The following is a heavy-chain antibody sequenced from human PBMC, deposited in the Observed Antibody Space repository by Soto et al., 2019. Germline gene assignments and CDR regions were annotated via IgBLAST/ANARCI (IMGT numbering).Heavy chain of an antibody. CDR3: ARDREEYSSSPTYYYYYGMDV. CDR2: IYSGGST. V-gene: IGHV3-53*01. D-gene: IGHD6-6*01. Sequence: PVGSLRLSCAASGFTVSSNYMSWVRQAPGKGLEWVSVIYSGGSTYYADSVKGRFTISRDNSKNTLYLQMNSLRAEDTAVYYCARDREEYSSSPTYYYYYGMDVWGQGTTVTVSS. J-gene: IGHJ6*02. CDR1: GFTVSSNY.